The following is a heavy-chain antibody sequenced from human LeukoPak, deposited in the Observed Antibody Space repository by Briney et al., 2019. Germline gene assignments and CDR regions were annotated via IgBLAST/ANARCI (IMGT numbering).Heavy chain of an antibody. CDR2: ISSSSSYI. J-gene: IGHJ5*01. V-gene: IGHV3-21*01. D-gene: IGHD2-15*01. CDR1: GFTFSTYA. Sequence: PGGSLRLSCAASGFTFSTYAMSWVRQAPGKGLEWVSSISSSSSYIYYAGSVKGRFTISRDNAKNSLYLQMNSLRAEDTAVYYCARGALDAATPFDSWGQGTLVTVSS. CDR3: ARGALDAATPFDS.